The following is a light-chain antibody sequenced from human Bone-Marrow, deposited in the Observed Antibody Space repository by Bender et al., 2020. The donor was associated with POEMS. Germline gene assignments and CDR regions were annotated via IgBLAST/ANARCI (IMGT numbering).Light chain of an antibody. V-gene: IGLV2-23*02. J-gene: IGLJ3*02. Sequence: QSALTQPASVSESPGQSITISCTGTSSDVGTYNLVSWYQQHPGKAPKLMIYEVSQRPSGVSTRFSGCKAGSTASLTISGLQREDEADYYCCSYAGSWVFGGGTKLTVL. CDR2: EVS. CDR1: SSDVGTYNL. CDR3: CSYAGSWV.